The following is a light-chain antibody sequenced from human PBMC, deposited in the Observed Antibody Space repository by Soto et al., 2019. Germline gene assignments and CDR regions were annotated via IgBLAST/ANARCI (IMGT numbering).Light chain of an antibody. CDR1: SSNIGSNT. V-gene: IGLV1-44*01. CDR3: ATWNDSLNGWV. Sequence: QSVLTQPPSASGTPGQRVTISFSGSSSNIGSNTVDWYQQLPGTAPKLLFYNNNQRPSGVPDRFSGSKSGTSASLAISGLQSEYEADYHCATWNDSLNGWVFGGGTKRTVL. J-gene: IGLJ3*02. CDR2: NNN.